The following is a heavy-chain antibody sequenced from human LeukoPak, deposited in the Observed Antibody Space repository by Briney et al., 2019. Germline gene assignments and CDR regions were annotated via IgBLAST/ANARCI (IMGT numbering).Heavy chain of an antibody. V-gene: IGHV4-39*01. D-gene: IGHD7-27*01. CDR3: ARWDQLGIGAFDI. Sequence: SETLSLTCTVSGGSISSSSYYWGWIRQPPGKGLEWIGSIYYSGSTYYNPSLKSRVTISVDTSKNQFSLKLSSVTAADTAVYYCARWDQLGIGAFDIWGQGTMVTVSS. CDR2: IYYSGST. CDR1: GGSISSSSYY. J-gene: IGHJ3*02.